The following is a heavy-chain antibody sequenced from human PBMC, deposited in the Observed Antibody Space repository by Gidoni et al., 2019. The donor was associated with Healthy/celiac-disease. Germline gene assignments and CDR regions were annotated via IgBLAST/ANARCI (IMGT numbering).Heavy chain of an antibody. V-gene: IGHV2-70*04. CDR3: ARILYSGGCYYFDY. CDR2: IDWDDDK. CDR1: GFSLSSSAMR. J-gene: IGHJ4*02. Sequence: QVTLKESGPALVKPTQTLTLTCTFSGFSLSSSAMRVSWIRQPPGKALEWLARIDWDDDKFYSTSLKTRLTISKDTSKNQVVLTMTNMDPVDTATYYCARILYSGGCYYFDYWGQGTLVTVSS. D-gene: IGHD6-19*01.